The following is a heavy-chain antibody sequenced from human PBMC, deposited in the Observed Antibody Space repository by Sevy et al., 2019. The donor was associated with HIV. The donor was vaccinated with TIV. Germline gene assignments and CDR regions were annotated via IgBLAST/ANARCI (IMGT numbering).Heavy chain of an antibody. Sequence: GGSLRLSCAASGFTFSSYAMHWVRQAPGKGLEWVAVISYDGSNKYYADSVKGRFTISRDNSKNTLYLQMNSLRAEDTAVYYCASDGGGYSYVYYYYYGMDVWGQGTTVTVSS. CDR2: ISYDGSNK. V-gene: IGHV3-30*04. J-gene: IGHJ6*02. D-gene: IGHD5-18*01. CDR3: ASDGGGYSYVYYYYYGMDV. CDR1: GFTFSSYA.